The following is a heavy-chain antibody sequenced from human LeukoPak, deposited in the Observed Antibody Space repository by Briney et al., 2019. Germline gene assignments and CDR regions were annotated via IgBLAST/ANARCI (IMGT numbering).Heavy chain of an antibody. V-gene: IGHV3-43D*03. Sequence: GGSLRLSCAASGFTFDGYAMHWVRQAPGKGLEWVSLISWDGGGTYYADTVKGRFTISRDNSKNSLYLQMNSLRAEDTALYYCAKDMAAYYYASGNIDYWGQGTLVTVSS. CDR2: ISWDGGGT. D-gene: IGHD3-10*01. CDR1: GFTFDGYA. J-gene: IGHJ4*02. CDR3: AKDMAAYYYASGNIDY.